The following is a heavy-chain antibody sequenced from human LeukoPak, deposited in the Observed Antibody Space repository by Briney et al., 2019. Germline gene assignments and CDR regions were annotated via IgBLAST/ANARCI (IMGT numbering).Heavy chain of an antibody. Sequence: ASVKVSCKASGGTFSSYAISWVRQAPGQGLEWMGGIIPIFGTANYAQKFQGRVTITADESTSTAYMELSSLRSEDTAVYYCARVPYSIAAGRNWFDPWGQGTLVTVSS. CDR3: ARVPYSIAAGRNWFDP. J-gene: IGHJ5*02. CDR1: GGTFSSYA. D-gene: IGHD6-13*01. V-gene: IGHV1-69*13. CDR2: IIPIFGTA.